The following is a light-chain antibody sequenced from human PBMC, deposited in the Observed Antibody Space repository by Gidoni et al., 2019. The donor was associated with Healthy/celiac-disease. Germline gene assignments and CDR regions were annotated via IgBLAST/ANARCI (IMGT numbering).Light chain of an antibody. V-gene: IGKV3-11*01. Sequence: ELVLTQSPATLSLSPGERATLSCRASQSVSSYLAWYQQKPGQAPRLLIYDASNRATGIPARFSGSGSGTDFTLTISSLEPEDFAVYYCQQRSNWPPGTFXGXTKVXIK. CDR3: QQRSNWPPGT. CDR1: QSVSSY. J-gene: IGKJ4*01. CDR2: DAS.